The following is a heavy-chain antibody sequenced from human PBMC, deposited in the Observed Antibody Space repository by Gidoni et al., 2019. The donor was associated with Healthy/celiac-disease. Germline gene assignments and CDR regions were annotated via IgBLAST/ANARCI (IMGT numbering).Heavy chain of an antibody. J-gene: IGHJ4*02. CDR2: ISYIGGST. CDR1: RFPFSSYA. V-gene: IGHV3-23*01. D-gene: IGHD2-15*01. CDR3: AKVVGQKSNFDY. Sequence: EVQLLGAGGGLVQAGGSLGLSCAAPRFPFSSYAMSWVRQAPGKGLEWISAISYIGGSTYYADSVKGRFTISRDNSKNTLYLQMNSLRAEDTAVYYCAKVVGQKSNFDYWGQGTLVTVSS.